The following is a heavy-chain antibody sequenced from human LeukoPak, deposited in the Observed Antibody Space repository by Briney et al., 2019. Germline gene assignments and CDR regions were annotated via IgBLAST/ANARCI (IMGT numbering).Heavy chain of an antibody. CDR1: GFTFSSYA. V-gene: IGHV3-30*04. D-gene: IGHD3-10*01. J-gene: IGHJ4*02. CDR2: ISYDGSNK. Sequence: GGSLRLSCAASGFTFSSYAMHWVRQAPGKGLEWVALISYDGSNKYYADSVKGRFSISRDNSKNTLYLQMNSLRAEDTAVYYCAGPRYGSGTYYFDYWGQGTLVTVSS. CDR3: AGPRYGSGTYYFDY.